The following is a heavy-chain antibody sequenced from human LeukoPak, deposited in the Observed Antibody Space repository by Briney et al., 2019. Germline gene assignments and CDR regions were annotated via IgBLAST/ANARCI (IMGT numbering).Heavy chain of an antibody. V-gene: IGHV3-48*03. D-gene: IGHD6-19*01. CDR3: ARADIAVAGTYDY. Sequence: PGGSLRLSCAASGFTFSSYEMNWVRQAPGKGLEWVSYISSSGSTIYYADFVKGRFTISRDNAKNSLYLQMNSLRAEDTAVYYCARADIAVAGTYDYWGQGTLVTVSS. CDR2: ISSSGSTI. CDR1: GFTFSSYE. J-gene: IGHJ4*02.